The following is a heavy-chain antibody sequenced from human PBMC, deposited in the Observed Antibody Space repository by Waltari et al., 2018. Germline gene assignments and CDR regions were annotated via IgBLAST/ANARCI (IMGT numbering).Heavy chain of an antibody. V-gene: IGHV3-72*01. J-gene: IGHJ6*02. CDR2: TRNKANSYTT. CDR1: GFTFSDHY. CDR3: ARGYHDYGDYYYYGMDV. Sequence: EVQLVESGGGLVQPGGSLRLSCAASGFTFSDHYMDWVRQAPGKGREWVGRTRNKANSYTTEYAASVKGRFTISRDDSKNSLYLQMNSLKTEDTAVYYCARGYHDYGDYYYYGMDVWGQGTTVTVSS. D-gene: IGHD4-17*01.